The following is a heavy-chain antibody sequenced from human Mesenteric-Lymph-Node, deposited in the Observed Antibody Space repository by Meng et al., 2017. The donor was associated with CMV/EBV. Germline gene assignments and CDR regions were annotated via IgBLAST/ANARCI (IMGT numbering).Heavy chain of an antibody. J-gene: IGHJ6*02. D-gene: IGHD3-3*01. CDR2: IRYDGSNK. CDR3: AKDYDFWSGYYLRVGAYYYYGMDV. Sequence: GGSLRPSCAASGFTFSSYGMHWVRQAPGKGLEWVAFIRYDGSNKYYADSVKGRFTISRDNSKNTLYLQMNSLRAEDTAVYYCAKDYDFWSGYYLRVGAYYYYGMDVWGQGTTVTVSS. CDR1: GFTFSSYG. V-gene: IGHV3-30*02.